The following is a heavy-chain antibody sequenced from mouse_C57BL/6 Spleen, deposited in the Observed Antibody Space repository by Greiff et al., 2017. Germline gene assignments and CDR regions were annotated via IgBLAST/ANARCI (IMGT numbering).Heavy chain of an antibody. CDR2: IHPNSGST. V-gene: IGHV1-64*01. CDR3: ARFYGYDVWFAY. CDR1: GYTFTSYW. D-gene: IGHD2-2*01. Sequence: VQLQQPGAELVKPGASVKLSCKASGYTFTSYWMHWVKQRPGQGLEWIGMIHPNSGSTNYNEKVKSKATLTVDKSSSTAYMQLSSLTSEDSAVYSCARFYGYDVWFAYWGQGTLVTVSA. J-gene: IGHJ3*01.